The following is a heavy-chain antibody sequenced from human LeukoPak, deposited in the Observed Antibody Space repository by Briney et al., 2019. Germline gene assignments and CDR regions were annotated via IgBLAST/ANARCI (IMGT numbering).Heavy chain of an antibody. J-gene: IGHJ4*02. CDR1: GFTFSSYG. Sequence: GGSLRLSCEVSGFTFSSYGMHWVRQAPGKGLEWVAVISYDGSNKFYADSVKGRFTISRDNSKNTLYLQMNSLRAEDTAVYYCAKDRQRRIMYYDSSGYSSADYWGQGTLVTVSS. V-gene: IGHV3-30*18. CDR2: ISYDGSNK. CDR3: AKDRQRRIMYYDSSGYSSADY. D-gene: IGHD3-22*01.